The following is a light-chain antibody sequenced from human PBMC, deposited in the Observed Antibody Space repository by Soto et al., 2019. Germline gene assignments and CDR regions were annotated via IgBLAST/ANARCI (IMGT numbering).Light chain of an antibody. CDR2: GAS. Sequence: EIVLTQSPATLSLSPGERATLSCRASQNIASSLDWYQQIPGQPPRLLFYGASTRASAVPARFSGSGSGTEFTLTISSLQSEDFAVYYCQQYYDWPLTFGGGTRVEIK. CDR1: QNIASS. J-gene: IGKJ4*01. V-gene: IGKV3-15*01. CDR3: QQYYDWPLT.